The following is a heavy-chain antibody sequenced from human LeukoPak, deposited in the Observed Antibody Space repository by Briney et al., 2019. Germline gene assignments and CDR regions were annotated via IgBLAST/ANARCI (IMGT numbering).Heavy chain of an antibody. V-gene: IGHV4-59*12. Sequence: SETLSLTCTVSGVSISSYYWSWIRQPPGKGLEWIGYIYYSGSTNYNPSLKSRVTISVDTSKNQFSLKLSSVTAADTAVYYCARGRYSGDYTDYWGQGTLVTVSS. J-gene: IGHJ4*02. CDR3: ARGRYSGDYTDY. CDR1: GVSISSYY. D-gene: IGHD4-17*01. CDR2: IYYSGST.